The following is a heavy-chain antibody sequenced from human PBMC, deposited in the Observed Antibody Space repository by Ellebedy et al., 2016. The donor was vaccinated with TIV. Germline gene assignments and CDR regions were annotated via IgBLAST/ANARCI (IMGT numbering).Heavy chain of an antibody. CDR3: TNYAHSSGWN. V-gene: IGHV3-15*04. CDR1: GFNFKNYA. J-gene: IGHJ4*02. Sequence: GGSLRLSCTVSGFNFKNYAMSWVRQAPGKGPEWVGRIASKTDGGTTDYAAPVKGRFTISRDDSKDTLYLQMISPKTEDSAVYYCTNYAHSSGWNWGQGTQVAVPS. D-gene: IGHD6-19*01. CDR2: IASKTDGGTT.